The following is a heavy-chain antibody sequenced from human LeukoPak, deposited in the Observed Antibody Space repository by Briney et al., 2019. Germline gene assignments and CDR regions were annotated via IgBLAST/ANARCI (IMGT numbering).Heavy chain of an antibody. V-gene: IGHV4-59*01. J-gene: IGHJ4*02. CDR1: GGSISSYY. D-gene: IGHD3-10*01. CDR3: ARDSYGSGYSFDY. CDR2: IYYSGST. Sequence: PSETLPLTCTVSGGSISSYYWSWIRQPPGKGLEWIGYIYYSGSTNYSPSLKSRVTISVDTSKNQFSLKLSSVTAADTAVYYCARDSYGSGYSFDYWGQGTLVTVSS.